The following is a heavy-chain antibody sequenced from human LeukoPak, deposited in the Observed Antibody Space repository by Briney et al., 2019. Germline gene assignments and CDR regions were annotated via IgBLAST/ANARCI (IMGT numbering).Heavy chain of an antibody. CDR1: GFTFSSYY. J-gene: IGHJ3*02. CDR2: IKEDGTKK. V-gene: IGHV3-7*01. D-gene: IGHD3-22*01. Sequence: GGSLRLSCTASGFTFSSYYMNWVRQAPGKGLDWVANIKEDGTKKNYVDSVKGRFTVSRDNAERALYLQMNSLRAEDTAVYYCARDRGGQYYDSSGSFDAFDIWGQGTMVTVS. CDR3: ARDRGGQYYDSSGSFDAFDI.